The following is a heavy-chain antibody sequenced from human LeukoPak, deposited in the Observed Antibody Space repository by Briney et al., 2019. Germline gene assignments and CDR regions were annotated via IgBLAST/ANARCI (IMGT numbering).Heavy chain of an antibody. CDR3: ARSYSSGWLCFDY. V-gene: IGHV4-59*08. Sequence: IPSETLSLTCTVSGGSISSYYWSWIRQPPGKGLEWIGYIYYSGSTNYNPSLKSRVTISVDTSKNQFSLKLSSVTAADTAVYYCARSYSSGWLCFDYWGQGTLVTVSS. CDR2: IYYSGST. D-gene: IGHD6-19*01. J-gene: IGHJ4*02. CDR1: GGSISSYY.